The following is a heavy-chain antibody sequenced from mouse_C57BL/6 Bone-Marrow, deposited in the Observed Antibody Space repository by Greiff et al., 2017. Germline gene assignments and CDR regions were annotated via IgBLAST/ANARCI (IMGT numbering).Heavy chain of an antibody. CDR1: GFTFSSYA. CDR2: ISDGGSYT. V-gene: IGHV5-4*01. CDR3: AREGDWDYFDY. J-gene: IGHJ2*01. D-gene: IGHD4-1*01. Sequence: DVKLQESGGGLVKPGGSLKLSCAASGFTFSSYAMSWVRQTPEKRLEWVATISDGGSYTYYPDNVKGRFTISRDNAKNNLYLQMSHLKSEDTAMYYCAREGDWDYFDYWGQGTTLTVSS.